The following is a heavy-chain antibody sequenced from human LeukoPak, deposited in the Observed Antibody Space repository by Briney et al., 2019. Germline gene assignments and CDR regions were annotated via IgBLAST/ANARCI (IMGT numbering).Heavy chain of an antibody. CDR1: GFTFSDYY. CDR3: ARGLEDYYDSRGYFYVMY. V-gene: IGHV3-11*04. J-gene: IGHJ4*02. CDR2: ISSSGSTI. Sequence: PGGSLRLSCAASGFTFSDYYMSWIHQAPGKGLEWVSYISSSGSTIYYADSVKGRFTISRDNAKNSLYLQMNSLRAEDTAVYYCARGLEDYYDSRGYFYVMYWGQGTLVTVSS. D-gene: IGHD3-22*01.